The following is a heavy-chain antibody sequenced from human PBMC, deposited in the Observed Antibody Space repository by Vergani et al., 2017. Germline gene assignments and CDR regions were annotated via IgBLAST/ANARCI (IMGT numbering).Heavy chain of an antibody. CDR2: IRSDESRR. CDR3: AKEGGGYCSGGTCYHEY. V-gene: IGHV3-30*02. Sequence: QVQLVESGGGVVQPGGSLRLSCAASGFTLNSYGMHWVRQAPGKGLEWVASIRSDESRRYYGDSMEGPFTISRDNSKNTLYLQMKSLRPEDTAVYYCAKEGGGYCSGGTCYHEYWGQGTLVIVSS. J-gene: IGHJ4*02. D-gene: IGHD2-15*01. CDR1: GFTLNSYG.